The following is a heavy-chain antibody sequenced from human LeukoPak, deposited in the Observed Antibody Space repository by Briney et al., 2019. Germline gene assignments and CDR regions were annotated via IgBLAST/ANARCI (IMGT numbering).Heavy chain of an antibody. CDR1: GFTFSTYE. Sequence: PGGSLRLSCAASGFTFSTYEMNWVRQAPGKGLEWVSYVTDSGRTIYYADSVKGRFTLSRDNAKNSLFLQMNSLRAEDTAVYYCARGEVVTASLPDYFYYYMDVWGKGTTVTISS. CDR3: ARGEVVTASLPDYFYYYMDV. CDR2: VTDSGRTI. V-gene: IGHV3-48*03. J-gene: IGHJ6*03. D-gene: IGHD2-21*02.